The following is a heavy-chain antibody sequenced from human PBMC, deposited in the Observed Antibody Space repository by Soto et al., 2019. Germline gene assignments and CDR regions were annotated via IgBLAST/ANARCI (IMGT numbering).Heavy chain of an antibody. Sequence: LRLSCAASGFTFSIYAMSWVRQAPGKGLEWVSTIGGSGGGTSYADFVRGRFTISRDNSKNTLYLQMNSLRAEDTAVYYCAKDAPGSGWLSDYWGQGTLVTVSS. D-gene: IGHD3-22*01. CDR2: IGGSGGGT. CDR3: AKDAPGSGWLSDY. CDR1: GFTFSIYA. J-gene: IGHJ4*02. V-gene: IGHV3-23*01.